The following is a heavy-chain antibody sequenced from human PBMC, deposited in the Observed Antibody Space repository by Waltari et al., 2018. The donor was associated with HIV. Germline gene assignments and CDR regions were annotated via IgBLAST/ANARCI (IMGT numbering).Heavy chain of an antibody. J-gene: IGHJ2*01. CDR2: ISSSSSTI. Sequence: EVQLVESGGGLVQPGGSLRLSWSASGFPFSRYSMNWVRQAPEKGLEWVSYISSSSSTIYSADSVKGRFTISRDNAKNSLYLQMNSLRAEDTAVYYCARSKYSSSSGFDLWGRGTLVTVSS. D-gene: IGHD6-6*01. V-gene: IGHV3-48*01. CDR3: ARSKYSSSSGFDL. CDR1: GFPFSRYS.